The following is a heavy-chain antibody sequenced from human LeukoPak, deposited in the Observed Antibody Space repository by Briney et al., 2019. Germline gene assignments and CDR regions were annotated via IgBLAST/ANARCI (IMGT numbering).Heavy chain of an antibody. D-gene: IGHD3-22*01. V-gene: IGHV3-23*01. CDR2: ITGSGRNT. CDR3: ARVADSSGFYEAFDY. CDR1: GFTFGSYA. J-gene: IGHJ4*02. Sequence: GGSLRLSCAASGFTFGSYAMSWVRQAPGKGLYWVSAITGSGRNTYYADSVKGRFTISRDNSKNTLYLQMNSLRAEDTAVYYCARVADSSGFYEAFDYWGQGTLVTVSS.